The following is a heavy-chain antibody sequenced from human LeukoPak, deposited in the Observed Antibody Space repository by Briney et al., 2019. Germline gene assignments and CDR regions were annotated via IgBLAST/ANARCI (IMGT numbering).Heavy chain of an antibody. CDR2: IYHRAST. J-gene: IGHJ4*02. D-gene: IGHD3-3*01. CDR1: GYSISNGYY. CDR3: ARGAEYYAIWRGYAGYSDY. V-gene: IGHV4-38-2*02. Sequence: SETLSLTCTVSGYSISNGYYWGWIRQPPGKGLEWVGSIYHRASTYYNPSLRSRVTISLDRSKKKFSLKLTSVTAADTAVYFCARGAEYYAIWRGYAGYSDYWGQGISVTVSS.